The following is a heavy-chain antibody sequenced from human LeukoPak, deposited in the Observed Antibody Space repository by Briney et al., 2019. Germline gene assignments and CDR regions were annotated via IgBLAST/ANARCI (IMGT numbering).Heavy chain of an antibody. CDR3: ARGYTVVTG. J-gene: IGHJ4*02. Sequence: PGGSLRLSCAASGFTLSIYWMNWVSPPHGEGLEWVDNIKEEGSEKYYVDSVKGRFTISRDNAKNSLYLQMNSLRAEDTAVYYCARGYTVVTGWGQGTLVTVSS. CDR2: IKEEGSEK. CDR1: GFTLSIYW. V-gene: IGHV3-7*01. D-gene: IGHD4-23*01.